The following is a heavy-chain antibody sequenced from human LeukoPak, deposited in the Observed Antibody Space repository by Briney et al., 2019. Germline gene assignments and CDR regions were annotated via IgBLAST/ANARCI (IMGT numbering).Heavy chain of an antibody. V-gene: IGHV4-59*08. CDR2: IYYSGST. Sequence: SSETLSLTCTVSGGSISSYYWSWIRQPPGKGLEWIGYIYYSGSTNYNPSLKSRVTISVDRSKNQFSLKLSSVTAADTAVYYCARQGTTRDSSGYYFFDYWGQGTLVTVSS. CDR3: ARQGTTRDSSGYYFFDY. D-gene: IGHD3-22*01. CDR1: GGSISSYY. J-gene: IGHJ4*02.